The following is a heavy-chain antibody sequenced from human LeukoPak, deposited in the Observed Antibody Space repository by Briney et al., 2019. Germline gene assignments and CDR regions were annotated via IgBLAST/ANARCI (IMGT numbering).Heavy chain of an antibody. CDR1: GFTFTGYY. J-gene: IGHJ4*02. CDR3: ARITTVTTVDY. D-gene: IGHD4-17*01. CDR2: INPNSGGT. V-gene: IGHV1-2*02. Sequence: ASVKLSCKSFGFTFTGYYMHWVRQAPGQGLEWMGWINPNSGGTNYAQKVQGRVTMTRDTSINTAYMELSRLRSDDTAVYYCARITTVTTVDYWGQGTLVTVSS.